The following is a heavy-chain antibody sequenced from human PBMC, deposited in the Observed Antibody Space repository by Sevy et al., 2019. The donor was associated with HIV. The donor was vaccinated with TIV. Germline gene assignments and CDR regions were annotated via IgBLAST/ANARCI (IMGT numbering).Heavy chain of an antibody. CDR3: AREGLEWLSQLYYFDY. D-gene: IGHD3-3*01. J-gene: IGHJ4*02. CDR1: GFTFSSYA. V-gene: IGHV3-30*04. CDR2: ISYDGSNK. Sequence: GGSLRLSCAASGFTFSSYAMHWVRQAPGKGLEWVAVISYDGSNKYYAASVKGRFTISRDNSKNTLYLQMNSLRAEDTAVYYCAREGLEWLSQLYYFDYWGQGTLVTVSS.